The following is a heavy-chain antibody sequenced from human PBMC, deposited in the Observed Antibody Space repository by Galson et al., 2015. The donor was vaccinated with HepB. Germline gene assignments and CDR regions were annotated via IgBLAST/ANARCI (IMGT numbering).Heavy chain of an antibody. Sequence: SGGTFSSYAISWVRQAPGQGLEWVGGIIPIFGTANYAQKFQGRVTITADESTSTAYMELSSLRSEDTAVYYCARMGGCSGGSCSKPVDYWGQGTLVTVSS. CDR2: IIPIFGTA. CDR1: GGTFSSYA. V-gene: IGHV1-69*01. J-gene: IGHJ4*02. CDR3: ARMGGCSGGSCSKPVDY. D-gene: IGHD2-15*01.